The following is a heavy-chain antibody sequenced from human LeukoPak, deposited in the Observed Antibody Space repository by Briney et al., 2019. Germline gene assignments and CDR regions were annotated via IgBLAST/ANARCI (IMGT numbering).Heavy chain of an antibody. Sequence: PGGSLRLSCAASGFTFSSYWMSWVRQAPGKGLEWVANIKQGGSEKYYVDSVKGRFTISRDNAKNSLYLQMNSLRAEDTAVYYCARDMGYSYGYSYFDHWGQGTLVTVSS. J-gene: IGHJ4*02. CDR2: IKQGGSEK. CDR1: GFTFSSYW. CDR3: ARDMGYSYGYSYFDH. D-gene: IGHD5-18*01. V-gene: IGHV3-7*01.